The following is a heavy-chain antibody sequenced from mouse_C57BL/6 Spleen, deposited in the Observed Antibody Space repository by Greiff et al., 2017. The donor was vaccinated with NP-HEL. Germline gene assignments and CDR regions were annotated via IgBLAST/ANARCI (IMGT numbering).Heavy chain of an antibody. CDR2: IHPNSGST. CDR1: GYTFTSYW. CDR3: ARSGYYGSSTGFAY. J-gene: IGHJ3*01. Sequence: QVQLKQPGAELVKPGASVKLSCKASGYTFTSYWMHWVKQRPGQGLEWIGMIHPNSGSTNYNEKFKSKATLTVDKSSSTAYMQLSRLTSEDSAVYYCARSGYYGSSTGFAYWGQGTLVTVSA. D-gene: IGHD1-1*01. V-gene: IGHV1-64*01.